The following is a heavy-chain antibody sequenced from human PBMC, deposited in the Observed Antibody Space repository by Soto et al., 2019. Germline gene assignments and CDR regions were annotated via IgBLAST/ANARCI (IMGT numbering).Heavy chain of an antibody. CDR2: IIPIFGTA. CDR3: ARGYYDSSGQYYFDY. Sequence: SVKVSCKASGGTFSSHAISWVRQAPGQGLEWMGGIIPIFGTANYAQKFQGRVTITADESTSTAYMELSSLRSEDTAVYYCARGYYDSSGQYYFDYWGQGTLVTVSS. V-gene: IGHV1-69*13. CDR1: GGTFSSHA. D-gene: IGHD3-22*01. J-gene: IGHJ4*02.